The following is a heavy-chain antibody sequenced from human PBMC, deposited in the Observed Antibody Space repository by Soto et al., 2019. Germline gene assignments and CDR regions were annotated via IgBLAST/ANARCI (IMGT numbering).Heavy chain of an antibody. J-gene: IGHJ6*04. CDR3: AKDTIWGRSGANYYYYYGMDV. V-gene: IGHV3-23*01. D-gene: IGHD3-3*01. CDR1: GFTFSSYA. Sequence: GGSLRLSCAASGFTFSSYAMSWVRQAPGKGLEWVSAISGSGGSTYYADSVKGRFTISRDNSKNTLYLQMNSLRAEDTAVYYCAKDTIWGRSGANYYYYYGMDVWGKGTTVTVSS. CDR2: ISGSGGST.